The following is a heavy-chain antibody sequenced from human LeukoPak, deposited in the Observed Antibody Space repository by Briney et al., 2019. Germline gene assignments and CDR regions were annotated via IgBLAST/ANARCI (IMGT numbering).Heavy chain of an antibody. J-gene: IGHJ4*02. Sequence: GVSLRLSCAASGFAFSSYGMHWVRQAPGKGLEWVAVIWYDGSNKYYADSVKGRFTISRDNSKNTLYLQMNSLRAEDTAVYYCASLGSVVGPSDYWGQGTLVTVSS. CDR1: GFAFSSYG. CDR3: ASLGSVVGPSDY. V-gene: IGHV3-33*01. CDR2: IWYDGSNK. D-gene: IGHD2-2*01.